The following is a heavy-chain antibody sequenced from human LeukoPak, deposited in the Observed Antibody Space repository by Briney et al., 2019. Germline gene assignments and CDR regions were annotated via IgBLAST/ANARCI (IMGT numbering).Heavy chain of an antibody. V-gene: IGHV3-23*01. D-gene: IGHD6-19*01. J-gene: IGHJ4*02. CDR3: AKGPVGSGWYYFDY. CDR1: GFTFSSYA. Sequence: GGSLRLSCAASGFTFSSYAMSWVRQAPGKGLEWVSAISGSGGSTYYADSVKGRFTISRDNSKNTLYLQMNSLRAEDTALYYCAKGPVGSGWYYFDYWGQGTLVTVSS. CDR2: ISGSGGST.